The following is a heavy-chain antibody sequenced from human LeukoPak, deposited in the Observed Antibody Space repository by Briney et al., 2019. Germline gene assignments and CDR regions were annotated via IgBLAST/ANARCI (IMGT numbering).Heavy chain of an antibody. D-gene: IGHD3-3*01. CDR2: IRSKAYGGTT. J-gene: IGHJ4*02. CDR1: GFTFGDYA. CDR3: TGGVVATITDY. Sequence: GGSLRLSCTASGFTFGDYAMSWFRQAPGKGLKWVGFIRSKAYGGTTEYAASVKGRFTISRDDSKSIAYLQMNSLKTEDTAVYYCTGGVVATITDYWGQGTLVTVSS. V-gene: IGHV3-49*03.